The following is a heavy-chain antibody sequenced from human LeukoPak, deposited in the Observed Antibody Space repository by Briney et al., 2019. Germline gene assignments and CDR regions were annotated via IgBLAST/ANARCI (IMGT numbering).Heavy chain of an antibody. Sequence: PGGSLRLSCAASGFTFSKAWMSWVRQAPREALEWTARIKGKSDGGTTDYAAPVKGRFTISRDDSENTLFLQMSSPKTEDTAVYYCSTTYYSDSSGLDYWGQGTLVTVSS. CDR2: IKGKSDGGTT. D-gene: IGHD6-19*01. J-gene: IGHJ4*02. CDR3: STTYYSDSSGLDY. V-gene: IGHV3-15*05. CDR1: GFTFSKAW.